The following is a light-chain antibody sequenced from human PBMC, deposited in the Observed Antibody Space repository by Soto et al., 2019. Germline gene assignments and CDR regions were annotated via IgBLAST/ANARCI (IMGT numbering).Light chain of an antibody. Sequence: QSALTQPASVSGTPGQSITISCTGSNSDVGIYDFVSWYQHHPGRAPKLIVSEVIHRPSGVSNRFSGSKSGNTASLTISGLQSEDEADYYCISYTSDDVRYVFGTGTKLTVL. CDR3: ISYTSDDVRYV. V-gene: IGLV2-14*01. CDR2: EVI. CDR1: NSDVGIYDF. J-gene: IGLJ1*01.